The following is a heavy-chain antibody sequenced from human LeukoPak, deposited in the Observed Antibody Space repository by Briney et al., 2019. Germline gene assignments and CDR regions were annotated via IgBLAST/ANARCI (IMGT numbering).Heavy chain of an antibody. CDR3: ARVPGTYHY. V-gene: IGHV1-2*02. D-gene: IGHD2-21*01. Sequence: ASVKVSCKASGDTFTGYYIHWVRQAPGQGLEWMGWINANSGGTSYAQKFQGRVIMTRDTSISTAYMELGSLRSDDTAVYYCARVPGTYHYWGQGTLVTVSS. CDR2: INANSGGT. CDR1: GDTFTGYY. J-gene: IGHJ4*02.